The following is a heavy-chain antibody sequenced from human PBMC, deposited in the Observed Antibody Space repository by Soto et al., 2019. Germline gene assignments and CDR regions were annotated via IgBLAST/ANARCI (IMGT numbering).Heavy chain of an antibody. J-gene: IGHJ4*02. Sequence: EVHLVESGGGLVQSGGSLRLSCAASGFTFSNHWMTWVRQAPGKGLEWVASVKQDGSEIYYGDSVKGRFTISRDNAKNSLFLQLNSLRAEDTAMYYCARDPGISSGWYYFDYGGQGTLVTVSS. CDR1: GFTFSNHW. D-gene: IGHD6-19*01. V-gene: IGHV3-7*05. CDR3: ARDPGISSGWYYFDY. CDR2: VKQDGSEI.